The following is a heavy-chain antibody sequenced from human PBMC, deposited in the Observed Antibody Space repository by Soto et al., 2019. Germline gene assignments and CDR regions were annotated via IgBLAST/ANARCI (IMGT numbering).Heavy chain of an antibody. CDR3: ARDPEQQLLRGYYFDY. V-gene: IGHV3-33*01. CDR1: GFTFSSYG. CDR2: IWYDGSNK. J-gene: IGHJ4*02. D-gene: IGHD6-13*01. Sequence: GGSLRLSCAASGFTFSSYGMHWVRQAPGKGLEWVAVIWYDGSNKYYADSVKGRFTISRDNSKNTLYLQMNSLRAEDTAVYYCARDPEQQLLRGYYFDYWGQGTLVTVSS.